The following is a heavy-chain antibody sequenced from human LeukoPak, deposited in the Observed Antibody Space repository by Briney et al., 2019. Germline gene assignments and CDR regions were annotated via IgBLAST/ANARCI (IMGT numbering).Heavy chain of an antibody. D-gene: IGHD6-13*01. J-gene: IGHJ4*02. CDR2: IYHSGST. Sequence: SETLSLTCTVSGYSISSGYYWGWIRQPPGKGLEWIGSIYHSGSTYYNPSLKSRVTISVDTSKNQFSLKLSSVTAADTAVYYCARGSSLWYFDYWGQGTLVTVSS. CDR1: GYSISSGYY. CDR3: ARGSSLWYFDY. V-gene: IGHV4-38-2*02.